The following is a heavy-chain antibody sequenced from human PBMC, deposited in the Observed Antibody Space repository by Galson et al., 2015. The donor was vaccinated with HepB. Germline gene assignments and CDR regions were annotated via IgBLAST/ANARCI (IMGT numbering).Heavy chain of an antibody. CDR1: GYTFTGYY. CDR3: ARALSRWSGTYRYYYMDV. Sequence: SVKVSCKASGYTFTGYYMHWVRQAPGQGLEWMGWINPNSGGTNYAQKFQGRVTMTRDTSISTAYMELSRLRSDDTAVYCCARALSRWSGTYRYYYMDVWGKGTTVTVSS. CDR2: INPNSGGT. J-gene: IGHJ6*03. V-gene: IGHV1-2*02. D-gene: IGHD3-3*01.